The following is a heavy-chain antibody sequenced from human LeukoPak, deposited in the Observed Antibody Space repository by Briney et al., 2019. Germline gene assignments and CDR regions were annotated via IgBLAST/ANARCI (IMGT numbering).Heavy chain of an antibody. CDR3: ARTSRWTNYYDSSGYYDY. J-gene: IGHJ4*02. CDR1: GYTFTGYY. V-gene: IGHV1-2*02. D-gene: IGHD3-22*01. Sequence: ASVKFSCKASGYTFTGYYMHWVRQAPGQGLEWMGWINPNSGGTNYAQKFQGRVTMTRDTSISTAYMELSRLRSDDTAVYYCARTSRWTNYYDSSGYYDYWGQGTLVTVSS. CDR2: INPNSGGT.